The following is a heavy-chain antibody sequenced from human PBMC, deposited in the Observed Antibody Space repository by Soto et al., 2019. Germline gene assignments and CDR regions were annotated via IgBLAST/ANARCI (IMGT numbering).Heavy chain of an antibody. J-gene: IGHJ4*02. V-gene: IGHV4-34*01. CDR1: GGSFSGYY. CDR2: INHSGST. CDR3: ATLDTAMVFDY. Sequence: QVQLQQWGAGLLKPSETLSLTCAVYGGSFSGYYWSWIRQPPGKGLEWIGEINHSGSTNYNPSLKSXXTXSXGTSKNQFSLKLSSVTAADTAVYYCATLDTAMVFDYWGQGTLVTVSS. D-gene: IGHD5-18*01.